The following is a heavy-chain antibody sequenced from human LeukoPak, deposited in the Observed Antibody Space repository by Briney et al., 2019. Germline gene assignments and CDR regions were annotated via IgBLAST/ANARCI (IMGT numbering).Heavy chain of an antibody. CDR3: ARVKSGSYSWSDAFDI. Sequence: SETLSLTCTVSGGSISSYYWSWIRQPPGKGLEWIGYIYYSGSTNYNPSLKSRVTISVDTSKNQFSLKLSSVTAADTAVYYCARVKSGSYSWSDAFDIRGQGTMVTVSS. V-gene: IGHV4-59*01. J-gene: IGHJ3*02. CDR1: GGSISSYY. D-gene: IGHD1-26*01. CDR2: IYYSGST.